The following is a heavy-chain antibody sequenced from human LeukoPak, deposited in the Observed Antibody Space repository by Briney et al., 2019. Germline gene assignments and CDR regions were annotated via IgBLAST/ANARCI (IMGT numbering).Heavy chain of an antibody. D-gene: IGHD3-16*01. V-gene: IGHV3-48*04. CDR2: ISSSSPTI. CDR1: GFLFKYYN. Sequence: GGSLRLSCLASGFLFKYYNMNWVRQAPGKGLEWVAYISSSSPTIYYADSVKGRFTISRDNAKNSLYLQMNSLRAEDTALYYCAGGYYYYYYMDVWGKGTTVTVSS. J-gene: IGHJ6*03. CDR3: AGGYYYYYYMDV.